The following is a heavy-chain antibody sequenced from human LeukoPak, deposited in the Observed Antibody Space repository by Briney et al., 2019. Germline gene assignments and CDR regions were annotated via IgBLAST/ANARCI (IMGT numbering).Heavy chain of an antibody. CDR2: ISWSSGII. D-gene: IGHD3-3*01. CDR1: GFTFDDYA. V-gene: IGHV3-9*01. CDR3: AKDTGSPADAITMEDNAFDI. J-gene: IGHJ3*02. Sequence: GGSLRLSCVASGFTFDDYAMHWVRQTPGKGLEWVSGISWSSGIIGYADSVKGRFTISRDNAKNSLDLQMESLRAEDTAVYYCAKDTGSPADAITMEDNAFDIWGQGTMVTVSS.